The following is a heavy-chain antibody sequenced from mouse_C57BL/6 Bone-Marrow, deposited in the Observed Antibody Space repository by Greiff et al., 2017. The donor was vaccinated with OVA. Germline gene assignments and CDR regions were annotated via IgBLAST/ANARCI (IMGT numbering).Heavy chain of an antibody. CDR1: GFNITDDY. V-gene: IGHV14-4*01. CDR3: TRDDDAPCYVDY. CDR2: IDPENGDT. J-gene: IGHJ2*01. Sequence: DVQLQESGAELVRPGASVKLSCTASGFNITDDYMHWVKQRPEQGLEWIGWIDPENGDTEYASKFQGKATITADTSSNTAYLQLSSLTSEDTAVYYCTRDDDAPCYVDYWGQGTTLTVSS. D-gene: IGHD2-4*01.